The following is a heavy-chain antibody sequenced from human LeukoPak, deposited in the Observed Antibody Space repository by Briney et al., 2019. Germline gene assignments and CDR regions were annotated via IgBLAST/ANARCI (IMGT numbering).Heavy chain of an antibody. V-gene: IGHV3-9*01. D-gene: IGHD1-26*01. CDR1: GFTFDDYA. Sequence: GRSLRLSCAASGFTFDDYAMHWVRQGPGKGLEWVAGISWNSGSIGYAASVKRRFTISRDNAKNSLYLQMNSLGAEDTAVYYCARYEVGATTKYWNETPSADYWGQGTLVTVSS. CDR2: ISWNSGSI. CDR3: ARYEVGATTKYWNETPSADY. J-gene: IGHJ4*02.